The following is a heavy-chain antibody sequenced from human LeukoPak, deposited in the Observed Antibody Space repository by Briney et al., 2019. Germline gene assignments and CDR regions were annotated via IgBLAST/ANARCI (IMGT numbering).Heavy chain of an antibody. J-gene: IGHJ4*02. Sequence: GGSLRLSCAASGFTFSSYSMNWVRQAPGKGLEWVSYISSSSSTIYYADSVKGRFTISRDNAKNSLYLQMNSLRAEDTAVYYCASFDGDYYFDYWGQGTLVTVSS. CDR1: GFTFSSYS. CDR2: ISSSSSTI. D-gene: IGHD4-17*01. V-gene: IGHV3-48*04. CDR3: ASFDGDYYFDY.